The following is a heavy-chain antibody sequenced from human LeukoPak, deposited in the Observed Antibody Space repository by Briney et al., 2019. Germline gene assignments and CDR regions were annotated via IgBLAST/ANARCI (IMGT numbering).Heavy chain of an antibody. CDR3: ARDLQLELFDY. CDR1: GYTFTSYY. CDR2: INPSGGGT. D-gene: IGHD1-1*01. V-gene: IGHV1-46*01. J-gene: IGHJ4*02. Sequence: GASVKVSCKASGYTFTSYYMHWVRQAPGQGLEWMGIINPSGGGTSYAQKFQGRVTMTRDMSTSTVYMELSSLRSEDTAVYYCARDLQLELFDYWGQGTLVTVSS.